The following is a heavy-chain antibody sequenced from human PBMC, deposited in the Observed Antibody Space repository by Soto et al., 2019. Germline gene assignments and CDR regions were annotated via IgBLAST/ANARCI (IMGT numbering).Heavy chain of an antibody. CDR1: GFTFSSYA. Sequence: VGSLRLSCTSSGFTFSSYAMTCVRHAPGKWLEWVSAISGSGGTTYYADSVKGRFTISRDNSKNTLYLQMNSLRAEDTAVYYCAKDHGSYGYLFEYWGQGTLVTVS. V-gene: IGHV3-23*01. CDR3: AKDHGSYGYLFEY. D-gene: IGHD5-18*01. J-gene: IGHJ4*02. CDR2: ISGSGGTT.